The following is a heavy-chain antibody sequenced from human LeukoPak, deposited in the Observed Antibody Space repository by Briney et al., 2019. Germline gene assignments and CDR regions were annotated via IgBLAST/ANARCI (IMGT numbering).Heavy chain of an antibody. CDR1: GGSFSGYY. V-gene: IGHV4-34*01. CDR2: INHSGST. Sequence: SETLSLTRAVYGGSFSGYYWSWIRQPPGKGLEWIGEINHSGSTNYNPSLKSRVTISVDTSKNQLSLKLSSVTAADTAVYYCAIGYYYYYGMDVWGQGTTVTVSS. CDR3: AIGYYYYYGMDV. J-gene: IGHJ6*02.